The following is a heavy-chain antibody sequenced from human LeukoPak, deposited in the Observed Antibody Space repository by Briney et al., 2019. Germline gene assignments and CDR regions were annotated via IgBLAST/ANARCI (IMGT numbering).Heavy chain of an antibody. D-gene: IGHD5-12*01. CDR1: GFTLSSYW. J-gene: IGHJ4*02. CDR3: ARSYSGYDIFDY. CDR2: IKQDGSEK. Sequence: PGGSLRLSCAASGFTLSSYWMSWVRQAPGKGLEWVANIKQDGSEKYYVDSVKGRFTISRDNAKNSLYLQMNSLRAEDTAVYYCARSYSGYDIFDYWGQGTLVTVSS. V-gene: IGHV3-7*03.